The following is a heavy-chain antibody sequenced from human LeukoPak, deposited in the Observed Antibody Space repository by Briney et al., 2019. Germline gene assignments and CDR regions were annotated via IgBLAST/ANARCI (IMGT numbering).Heavy chain of an antibody. D-gene: IGHD2-8*01. CDR2: IYYSGST. CDR3: ARPVLGAFDI. V-gene: IGHV4-39*07. CDR1: GGSISSSGYY. Sequence: KPSETLSLTCTVSGGSISSSGYYWGWIRQPPGKGLEWIGSIYYSGSTYYNPSLKSRVTISVDTSKNQFSLKLSSVTAADTAVYYCARPVLGAFDIWGQGTMVTVSS. J-gene: IGHJ3*02.